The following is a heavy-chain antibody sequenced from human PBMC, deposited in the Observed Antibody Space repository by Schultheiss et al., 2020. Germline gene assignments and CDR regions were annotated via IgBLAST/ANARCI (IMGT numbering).Heavy chain of an antibody. Sequence: GESLKISCSASGFIFRNYAMSWVRQAPGKGLEWVSAVSGRADALYYADSVKGRFTISRDNSRNILYLQMSSLRVEDAAIYYCAKESPYVSPRVYYFDYWGPGILVTVSS. D-gene: IGHD3-16*01. CDR2: VSGRADAL. CDR1: GFIFRNYA. CDR3: AKESPYVSPRVYYFDY. J-gene: IGHJ4*02. V-gene: IGHV3-23*01.